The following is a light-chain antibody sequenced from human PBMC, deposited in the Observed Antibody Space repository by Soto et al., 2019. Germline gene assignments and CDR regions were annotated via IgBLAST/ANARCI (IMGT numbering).Light chain of an antibody. CDR2: DAS. Sequence: EIVLTQSPATLSLSPGERVALSCRASQSVASYLAWYQQKPGQAPRLLIYDASNRATGIPARFSGSGSGTDFTLTISSLEPEDFAVYYCQHRRNWPPYTFGQGTKLEIK. J-gene: IGKJ2*01. CDR3: QHRRNWPPYT. CDR1: QSVASY. V-gene: IGKV3-11*01.